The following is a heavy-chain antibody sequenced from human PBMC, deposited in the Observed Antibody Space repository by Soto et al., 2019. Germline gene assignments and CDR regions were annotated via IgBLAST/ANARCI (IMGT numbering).Heavy chain of an antibody. V-gene: IGHV4-39*07. D-gene: IGHD2-2*01. CDR2: INHSGST. CDR3: ARVGVVVPAARPASGWFDP. CDR1: GGSVSSDTHY. J-gene: IGHJ5*02. Sequence: PSETLSLTCTVSGGSVSSDTHYWSWIRQPPGKGLEWIGEINHSGSTNYNPSLKSRVTISVDTSKNQFSLKLSSVTAADTAVYYCARVGVVVPAARPASGWFDPWGQGTLVTVSS.